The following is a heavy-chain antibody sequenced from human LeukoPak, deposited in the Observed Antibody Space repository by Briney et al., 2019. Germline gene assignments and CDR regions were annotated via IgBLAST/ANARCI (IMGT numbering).Heavy chain of an antibody. J-gene: IGHJ6*03. CDR2: ISSKGGST. D-gene: IGHD3-16*01. CDR3: ARVGAGSYYHYYMDV. CDR1: GFTFSNYA. Sequence: GGSLRLSCAASGFTFSNYALHWVRQAPGKGVEYVSAISSKGGSTYYANSVKGRFTISRDNSKNTLYLQMGSLRGEDMAVYYCARVGAGSYYHYYMDVWGKGTTVTVSS. V-gene: IGHV3-64*01.